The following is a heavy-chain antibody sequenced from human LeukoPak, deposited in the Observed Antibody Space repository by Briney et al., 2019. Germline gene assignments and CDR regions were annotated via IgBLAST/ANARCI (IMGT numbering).Heavy chain of an antibody. D-gene: IGHD3-22*01. CDR3: ARGEGNYYDSSGYYPPSDY. J-gene: IGHJ4*02. Sequence: ASVKVSCKASGYTFTGYYMHWVRQAPGQGLEWMGWINPNSGGTNYAQKFQGRVTMTRDTSISTAYMELSRVRSDDTAVYYCARGEGNYYDSSGYYPPSDYWGQGNLVTVSS. CDR2: INPNSGGT. CDR1: GYTFTGYY. V-gene: IGHV1-2*02.